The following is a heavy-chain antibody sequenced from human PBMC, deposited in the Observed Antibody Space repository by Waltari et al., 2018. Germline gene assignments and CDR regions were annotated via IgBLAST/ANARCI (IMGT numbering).Heavy chain of an antibody. CDR2: INHSGST. D-gene: IGHD3-10*01. CDR1: GGSFSGYY. V-gene: IGHV4-34*01. J-gene: IGHJ3*02. CDR3: AGRITMVQGVKSGAFDI. Sequence: QVQLQQWGAGLLKPSETLSLTCAVYGGSFSGYYWSWIRQPPGKGLEWIGEINHSGSTNYNPSLKSRVTISVDTSKNQFSLKLSSVTAAETAVYYCAGRITMVQGVKSGAFDIWGQGTMVTVSS.